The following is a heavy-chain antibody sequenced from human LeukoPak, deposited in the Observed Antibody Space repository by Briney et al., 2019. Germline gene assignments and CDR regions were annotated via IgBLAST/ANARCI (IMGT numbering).Heavy chain of an antibody. CDR3: ASYSYYYDSSGYFDY. J-gene: IGHJ4*02. V-gene: IGHV4-59*01. D-gene: IGHD3-22*01. CDR1: GGSISSYY. Sequence: SETLSLTCTVSGGSISSYYWSWLRQPPGKGLEWIGYIYYSGSTNYNPSLKSRVTISVGTSKNQFSLKLSSVTAADTAVYYCASYSYYYDSSGYFDYWGQGTLVTVSS. CDR2: IYYSGST.